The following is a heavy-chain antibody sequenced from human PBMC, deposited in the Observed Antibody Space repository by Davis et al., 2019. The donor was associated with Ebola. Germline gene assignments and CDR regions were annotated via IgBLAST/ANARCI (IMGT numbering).Heavy chain of an antibody. CDR1: GYTFSSYG. D-gene: IGHD3-10*01. CDR2: VSGYTGNT. J-gene: IGHJ4*02. CDR3: ARGTYFDY. Sequence: ASVKVSCKASGYTFSSYGISWVRQAPGQGLEWMGWVSGYTGNTFYAQKFQGRVSMTTDASTTTAYLELRSLRSDDTAVYFCARGTYFDYWGQGTLVTVSS. V-gene: IGHV1-18*01.